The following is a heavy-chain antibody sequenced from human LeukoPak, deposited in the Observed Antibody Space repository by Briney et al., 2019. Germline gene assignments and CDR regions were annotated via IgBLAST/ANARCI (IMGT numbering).Heavy chain of an antibody. CDR3: ARAFLVGYSPEEYFFDY. V-gene: IGHV4-4*02. J-gene: IGHJ4*02. CDR2: IYHSGTT. D-gene: IGHD2-15*01. CDR1: GGSIRSSSW. Sequence: PSETLSLTCTVSGGSIRSSSWWSWVRQPPGKGLECIGEIYHSGTTNYNPSLKSRVTISVDESKNQFSLKLNSVTAADTATYYCARAFLVGYSPEEYFFDYWGQGTLVTVSS.